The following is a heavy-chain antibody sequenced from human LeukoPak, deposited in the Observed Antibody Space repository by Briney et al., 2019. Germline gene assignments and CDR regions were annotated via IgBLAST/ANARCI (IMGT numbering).Heavy chain of an antibody. CDR2: IRQDGGEK. J-gene: IGHJ6*02. CDR1: GGSFSNYW. V-gene: IGHV3-7*01. CDR3: GRAMDV. Sequence: PGGSLRLSCAATGGSFSNYWMHWVRQAPGKGLEWVANIRQDGGEKYYVYSVKGRFTISRDNTKNSLYLQMNSLRAEDTAVYYCGRAMDVWGQGTTVTVSS. D-gene: IGHD3-10*01.